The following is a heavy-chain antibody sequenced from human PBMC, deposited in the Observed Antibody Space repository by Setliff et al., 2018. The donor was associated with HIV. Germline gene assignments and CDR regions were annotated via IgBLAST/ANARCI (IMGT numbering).Heavy chain of an antibody. D-gene: IGHD4-4*01. V-gene: IGHV4-4*07. CDR3: ASLRTTTVTAPFEY. Sequence: SETLSLTCSVSGGSISIDYWSWIRQPAGKGLEWVGRSFVGESPNYNPSLKSRLSISVDTSKRQFSLKLSSVTAADTAVYYCASLRTTTVTAPFEYWGQGPLVIASS. CDR1: GGSISIDY. CDR2: SFVGESP. J-gene: IGHJ4*02.